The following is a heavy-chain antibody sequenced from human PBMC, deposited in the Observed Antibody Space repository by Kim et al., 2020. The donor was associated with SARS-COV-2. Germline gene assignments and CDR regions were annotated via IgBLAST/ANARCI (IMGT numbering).Heavy chain of an antibody. J-gene: IGHJ4*02. V-gene: IGHV4-34*01. CDR2: IKHTGST. CDR1: RESFSVYY. D-gene: IGHD2-15*01. CDR3: GDCSGGSCY. Sequence: SETLSLTCAVYRESFSVYYWSWIRQPPGKGLEWIGEIKHTGSTNYNPSLKSRVTISVDTSKNQFSLKLTSVTAADTAVYYCGDCSGGSCYWGQGTLVTVS.